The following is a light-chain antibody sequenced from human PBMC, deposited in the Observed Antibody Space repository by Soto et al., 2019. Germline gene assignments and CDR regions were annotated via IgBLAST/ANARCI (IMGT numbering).Light chain of an antibody. CDR2: ELS. J-gene: IGLJ2*01. V-gene: IGLV2-8*01. CDR1: SRDVGGHDY. CDR3: NSYVTGNSLI. Sequence: QSALTQPPSASGSPGQSVTISCTGTSRDVGGHDYVSWYQQHPGKAPKLMIYELSKRPSGVPDRFSGSKSGNTASLTVSGLQAEDEADYYCNSYVTGNSLIFGGGTKLTVL.